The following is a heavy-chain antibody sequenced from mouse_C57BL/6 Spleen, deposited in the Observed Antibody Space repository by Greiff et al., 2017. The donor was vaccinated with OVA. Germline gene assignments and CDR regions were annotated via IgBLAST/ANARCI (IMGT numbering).Heavy chain of an antibody. D-gene: IGHD1-1*01. CDR3: ARNLYYYGSSYWYFDV. CDR2: ISSGSSTT. V-gene: IGHV5-17*01. Sequence: EVKVVESGGGLVKPGGSLKLSCAASGFTFSDYGMHWVRQAPEKGLEWVAYISSGSSTTYYADTVKGRVTLTRDNAKNTLFLQMTRLRSEDTAMYYGARNLYYYGSSYWYFDVWGTGTTVTVSS. J-gene: IGHJ1*03. CDR1: GFTFSDYG.